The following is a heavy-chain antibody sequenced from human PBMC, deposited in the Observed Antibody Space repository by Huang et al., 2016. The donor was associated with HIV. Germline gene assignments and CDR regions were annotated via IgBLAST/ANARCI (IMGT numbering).Heavy chain of an antibody. CDR3: ARRFSSSSGYFDY. V-gene: IGHV5-51*01. Sequence: VQLVQSGAEVKKPGESLKISCKGSGYSLSSYWIAWVRQMPGKGLEWMVSFFPDDCDARAVPSFARQVTISADKAIGTAYLQWSSLKASDTAMYYCARRFSSSSGYFDYWGQGSLVTVSS. J-gene: IGHJ4*02. D-gene: IGHD6-6*01. CDR2: FFPDDCDA. CDR1: GYSLSSYW.